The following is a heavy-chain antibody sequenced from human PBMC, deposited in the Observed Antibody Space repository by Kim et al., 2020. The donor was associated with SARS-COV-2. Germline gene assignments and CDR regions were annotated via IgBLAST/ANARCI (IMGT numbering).Heavy chain of an antibody. Sequence: GGSLRLSCAASGFTFTNYWMHWVRQAPGEGLVWVSRINTDGSNTTYADSVKGRFTISRDNAKNTLYLQMNSLRAEDTAVYYCARAGYLYRGIIDYWGRGTLVTVSS. J-gene: IGHJ4*02. CDR2: INTDGSNT. V-gene: IGHV3-74*01. CDR3: ARAGYLYRGIIDY. D-gene: IGHD6-25*01. CDR1: GFTFTNYW.